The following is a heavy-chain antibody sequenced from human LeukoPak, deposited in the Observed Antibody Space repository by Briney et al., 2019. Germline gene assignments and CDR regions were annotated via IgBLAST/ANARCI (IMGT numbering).Heavy chain of an antibody. V-gene: IGHV3-11*01. J-gene: IGHJ4*02. CDR1: EFTFSDYY. CDR2: ISYSGDTI. Sequence: GGSLRLSCAASEFTFSDYYMSWIRQAPGKELEWVSYISYSGDTIYYADSVKGRFTVSRDNAKNSLYLQMNSLRAEDTAVYYCARLGIITAAGSNDYWGQGTLVTVSS. D-gene: IGHD6-13*01. CDR3: ARLGIITAAGSNDY.